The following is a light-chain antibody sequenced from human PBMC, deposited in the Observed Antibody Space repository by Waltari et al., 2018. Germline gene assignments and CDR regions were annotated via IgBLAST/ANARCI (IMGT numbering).Light chain of an antibody. CDR1: SSDVGGYNY. CDR2: DVS. Sequence: QSALTQPASVSGSPGQSITISCTGTSSDVGGYNYVSWYQQHPGKAPKLMIYDVSNRPSGVSNRFSGSKSGNTASLTISGLQGEDEADYYCSSYTSSRTRVFGGGTKLTVL. CDR3: SSYTSSRTRV. V-gene: IGLV2-14*03. J-gene: IGLJ3*02.